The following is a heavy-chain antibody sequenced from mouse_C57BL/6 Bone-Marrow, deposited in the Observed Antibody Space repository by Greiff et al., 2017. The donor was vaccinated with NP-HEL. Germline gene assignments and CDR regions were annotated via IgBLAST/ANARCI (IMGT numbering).Heavy chain of an antibody. Sequence: EVMLVESGGGLVKPGGSLKLSCAASGFTFSSYAMSWVRQTPEKRLEWVATISDGGSYTYYPDNVKGRFTISRDNAKNTLYLQMSHLKSEDTAMYYCARDRGITTVVPPYYAMDYWGQGTSVTVSS. J-gene: IGHJ4*01. CDR3: ARDRGITTVVPPYYAMDY. D-gene: IGHD1-1*01. V-gene: IGHV5-4*01. CDR1: GFTFSSYA. CDR2: ISDGGSYT.